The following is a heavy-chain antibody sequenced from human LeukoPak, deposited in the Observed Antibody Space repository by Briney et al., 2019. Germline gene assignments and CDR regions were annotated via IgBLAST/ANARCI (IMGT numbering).Heavy chain of an antibody. CDR2: ISPVDPGI. Sequence: GESLKISCKGSGYSFTNFWIGWVRQMPGKGLEWMGVISPVDPGIRYSPSFQGQVTISVDKSISTAYLQWSSLKASDSAMYYCAAGGTSAPWGQGTLVTVSS. V-gene: IGHV5-51*01. D-gene: IGHD1/OR15-1a*01. J-gene: IGHJ5*02. CDR1: GYSFTNFW. CDR3: AAGGTSAP.